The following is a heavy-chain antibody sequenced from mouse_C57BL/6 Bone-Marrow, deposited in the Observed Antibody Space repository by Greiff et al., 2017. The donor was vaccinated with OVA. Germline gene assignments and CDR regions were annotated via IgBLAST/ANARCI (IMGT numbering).Heavy chain of an antibody. D-gene: IGHD2-2*01. CDR3: ARWLPTGIHYYAMDY. J-gene: IGHJ4*01. V-gene: IGHV2-2*01. CDR2: LWSGGST. Sequence: VKLVESGPGLVQPSQSLSITCTVSGFSLTSYGVHWVRQSPGKGLEWLGVLWSGGSTDYNAAFISRLSISKDNAKSQVFFKMTSLQADDTAIYYCARWLPTGIHYYAMDYWGQGTSVTVSS. CDR1: GFSLTSYG.